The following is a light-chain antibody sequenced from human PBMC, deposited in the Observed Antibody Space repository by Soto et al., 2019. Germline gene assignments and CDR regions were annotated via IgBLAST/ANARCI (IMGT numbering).Light chain of an antibody. V-gene: IGKV3-20*01. CDR1: QSVSSSY. CDR3: QQWDT. CDR2: GAS. Sequence: EIVLTQSPGTLSLSPGERATLSCRASQSVSSSYLAWYQQKPGQAPRLLIYGASSRATGIPDRFSGSGSGTDFTLTISRLEPEDFAVYYCQQWDTFGQGTKVDIK. J-gene: IGKJ1*01.